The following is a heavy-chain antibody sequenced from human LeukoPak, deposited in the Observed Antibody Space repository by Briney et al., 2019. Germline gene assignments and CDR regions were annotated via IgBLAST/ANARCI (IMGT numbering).Heavy chain of an antibody. CDR1: GFTFSSYE. D-gene: IGHD3-22*01. CDR3: ARDHYYDSSGYIPAGDAFDI. Sequence: PGGSLRLSCAASGFTFSSYEMNWVRQAPGKGLEWVSYISSSGSTIYYADSVKGRFTISRDNAKNSLYLQMNSLRAEDTAVYYCARDHYYDSSGYIPAGDAFDIWGQGTMVTVSS. V-gene: IGHV3-48*03. J-gene: IGHJ3*02. CDR2: ISSSGSTI.